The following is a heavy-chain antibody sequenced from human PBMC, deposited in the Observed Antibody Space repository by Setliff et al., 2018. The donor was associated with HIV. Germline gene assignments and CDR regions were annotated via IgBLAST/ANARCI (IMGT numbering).Heavy chain of an antibody. V-gene: IGHV4-34*01. D-gene: IGHD6-6*01. CDR3: PRGQFVSPGRSRPYMDV. J-gene: IGHJ6*03. Sequence: SETLSLTCNVYGGPFNVHKWNWVRQTPAKGLEWIGDISHTGSASYNPALGRRVAISVDAVRKRFSLNIRSLTAADTALYFCPRGQFVSPGRSRPYMDVWGKGTSVTVSS. CDR1: GGPFNVHK. CDR2: ISHTGSA.